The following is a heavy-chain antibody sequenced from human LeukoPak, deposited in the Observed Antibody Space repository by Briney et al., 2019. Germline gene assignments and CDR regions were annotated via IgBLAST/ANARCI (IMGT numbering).Heavy chain of an antibody. CDR1: GFSFSTSGVG. D-gene: IGHD6-19*01. CDR2: IYWNEDK. Sequence: SGPTLVKPTQTLTLTCTFSGFSFSTSGVGVGWIRQPPGKALEWLALIYWNEDKRYSPSLKSRLTITKDTSKNQVVLTMTNVDPVDTATYYCAHAKQWLVRWTSGAYYFDYWGQGTLVTVSS. J-gene: IGHJ4*02. CDR3: AHAKQWLVRWTSGAYYFDY. V-gene: IGHV2-5*01.